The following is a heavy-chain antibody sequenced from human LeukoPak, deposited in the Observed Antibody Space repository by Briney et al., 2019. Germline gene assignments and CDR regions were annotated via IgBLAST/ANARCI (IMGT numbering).Heavy chain of an antibody. D-gene: IGHD5-12*01. CDR1: GGSISSYY. V-gene: IGHV4-59*12. J-gene: IGHJ4*02. Sequence: PSETLSLTCTVSGGSISSYYWSWIRQPPGKGLEWIGYIYYSGSTNYNPSLKSRVTISVDTSKNQFSLKLSSVTAADTAVYYCARSGSGYLRYYFDYWGQGTLVTVSS. CDR2: IYYSGST. CDR3: ARSGSGYLRYYFDY.